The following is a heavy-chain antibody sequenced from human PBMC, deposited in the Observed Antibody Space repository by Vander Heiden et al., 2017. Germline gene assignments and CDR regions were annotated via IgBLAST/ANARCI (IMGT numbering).Heavy chain of an antibody. J-gene: IGHJ4*02. V-gene: IGHV4-34*01. Sequence: QVQLQQWGAGLLKPSETLSLPCAVYGGSFSGYYWSWHRQPPGKGLEWIGEINHSGSTNYNPSLKSRVTISVDTSKNQFSLKLSSVTAADTAVYYCARGVGASIQTDLDYWGQGTLVTVSS. CDR2: INHSGST. CDR1: GGSFSGYY. CDR3: ARGVGASIQTDLDY. D-gene: IGHD1-26*01.